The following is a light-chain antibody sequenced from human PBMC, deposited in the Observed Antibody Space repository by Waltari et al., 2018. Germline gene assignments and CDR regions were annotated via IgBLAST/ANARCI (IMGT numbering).Light chain of an antibody. CDR2: EAS. CDR3: HQYYTYPWT. J-gene: IGKJ1*01. Sequence: DIEMTQSPSTLSASVGDSVTITCRARQSISRWLAWYQQKPGKAPKLLIYEASSLESGVPSRFSGSGSGTEFTLIISSLQPDDFATYYCHQYYTYPWTFGQGTKVEIK. CDR1: QSISRW. V-gene: IGKV1-5*03.